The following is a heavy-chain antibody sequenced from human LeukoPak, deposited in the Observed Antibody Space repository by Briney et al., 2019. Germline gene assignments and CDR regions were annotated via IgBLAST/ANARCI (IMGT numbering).Heavy chain of an antibody. J-gene: IGHJ4*02. CDR2: IRYDGSNK. Sequence: PGGSLRLSCAASGFTFSSYGMHWVRQAPGKGLEWVAFIRYDGSNKYYADSVKGRFTISRDNSKNTLYLQMNSLRAEDTAVYYCARPSPFDSSGYGYYFEYWGQGILVTVSS. CDR3: ARPSPFDSSGYGYYFEY. CDR1: GFTFSSYG. V-gene: IGHV3-30*02. D-gene: IGHD3-22*01.